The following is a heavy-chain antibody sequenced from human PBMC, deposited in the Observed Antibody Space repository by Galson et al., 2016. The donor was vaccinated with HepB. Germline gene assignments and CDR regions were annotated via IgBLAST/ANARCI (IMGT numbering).Heavy chain of an antibody. CDR2: VGGSNSHR. CDR1: GFAFSDYY. V-gene: IGHV3-11*06. CDR3: ARGGSGSRYCNSANCNGALDY. Sequence: SLRLSCAASGFAFSDYYMSWIRQAPGKGLEWPSYVGGSNSHRSHAYPVKGRFTISRDNAKNSLYLQMNSLRAEDTAVYYCARGGSGSRYCNSANCNGALDYWGQGTLVTVSS. J-gene: IGHJ4*02. D-gene: IGHD2-2*01.